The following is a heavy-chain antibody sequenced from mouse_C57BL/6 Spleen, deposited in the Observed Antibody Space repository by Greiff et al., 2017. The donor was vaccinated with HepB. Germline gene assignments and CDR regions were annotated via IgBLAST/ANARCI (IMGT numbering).Heavy chain of an antibody. D-gene: IGHD3-2*02. V-gene: IGHV1-26*01. CDR2: INPNNGGT. CDR3: ARLQLRPYYYAMDY. CDR1: GYTFTDYY. Sequence: EVQLQQSGPELVKPGASVKISCKASGYTFTDYYMNWVKQSHGKSLEWIGDINPNNGGTSYNQKFKGKATLTVDKSSSTAYMELRSLTSEDSAVYYCARLQLRPYYYAMDYWGQGTSVTVSS. J-gene: IGHJ4*01.